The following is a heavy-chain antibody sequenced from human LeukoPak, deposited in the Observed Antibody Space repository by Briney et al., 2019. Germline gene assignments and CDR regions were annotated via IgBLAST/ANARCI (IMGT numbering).Heavy chain of an antibody. V-gene: IGHV1-69*04. J-gene: IGHJ5*02. Sequence: GASVKVSCKASGGTFSSYAISWVRQAPGQGLEWMGSIIPILGIANYAQKFQGRVTITADKSTSTAYMELSSLRSEDTAVYYCARDSSYDTAMVTGNWFDPWGQGTLVTVSS. D-gene: IGHD5-18*01. CDR2: IIPILGIA. CDR3: ARDSSYDTAMVTGNWFDP. CDR1: GGTFSSYA.